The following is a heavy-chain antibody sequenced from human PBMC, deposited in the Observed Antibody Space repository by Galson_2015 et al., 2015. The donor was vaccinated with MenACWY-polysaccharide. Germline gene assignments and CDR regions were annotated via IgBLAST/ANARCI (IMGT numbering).Heavy chain of an antibody. V-gene: IGHV3-30*18. D-gene: IGHD3-22*01. CDR3: AKDSGSSGRYYFDY. CDR2: ISYDGSNK. J-gene: IGHJ4*02. CDR1: GFTFSSYG. Sequence: SLRLSCAASGFTFSSYGMHWVRQAPGKGLEWVAVISYDGSNKYYADSVKGRFTISRDNSKNTLYLQMNSLRAEDTAVYYCAKDSGSSGRYYFDYWGQGTLVTVSS.